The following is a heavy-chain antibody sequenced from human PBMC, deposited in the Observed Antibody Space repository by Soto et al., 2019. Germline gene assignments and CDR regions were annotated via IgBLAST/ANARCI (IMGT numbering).Heavy chain of an antibody. V-gene: IGHV3-9*01. CDR3: AKDTASTAGRPQDAFDI. CDR2: ISWNSGSI. CDR1: GFTFGDYA. Sequence: EVQLVESGGGLVQPGRSLRLSCAASGFTFGDYAMHWVRQAPGKGLEWVSGISWNSGSIGYADSVKGRFTISRDNAKNSLYLQMNSLRPEDAALYYCAKDTASTAGRPQDAFDIWGQGTKVNVSS. D-gene: IGHD6-6*01. J-gene: IGHJ3*02.